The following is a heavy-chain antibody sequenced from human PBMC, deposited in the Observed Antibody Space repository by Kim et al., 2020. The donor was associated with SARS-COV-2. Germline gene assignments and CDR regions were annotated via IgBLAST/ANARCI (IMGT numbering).Heavy chain of an antibody. J-gene: IGHJ4*02. D-gene: IGHD4-17*01. CDR1: GGSISSYY. Sequence: SETLSLTCTVSGGSISSYYWSWIRQPPGKGLEWIGYIYYSGSTNYNPSLKSRVTISVDTSKNHFSLKLSSVTAADTAVYYCARHDGDQRLDFDYWGQGTLVTVSS. V-gene: IGHV4-59*08. CDR3: ARHDGDQRLDFDY. CDR2: IYYSGST.